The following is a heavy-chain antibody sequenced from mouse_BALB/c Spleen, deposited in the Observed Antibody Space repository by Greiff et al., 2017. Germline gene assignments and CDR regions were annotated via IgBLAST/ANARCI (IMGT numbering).Heavy chain of an antibody. CDR3: VRPLYYGSSSFAY. CDR2: IRSKSNNYTT. Sequence: EVHLVESGGGLVQPKGSLKLSCAASGFTFNTYAMNWVRQAPGKGLEWVARIRSKSNNYTTYYADSVKDRFTISRDDSQSMLYLQMNNLKTEDTAMYYCVRPLYYGSSSFAYWGQGTLVTVSA. CDR1: GFTFNTYA. V-gene: IGHV10-1*02. D-gene: IGHD1-1*01. J-gene: IGHJ3*01.